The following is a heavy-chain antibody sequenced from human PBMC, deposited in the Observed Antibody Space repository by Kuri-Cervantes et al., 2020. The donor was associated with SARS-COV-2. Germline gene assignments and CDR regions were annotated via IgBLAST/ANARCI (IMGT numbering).Heavy chain of an antibody. J-gene: IGHJ4*02. Sequence: ETLSLTCAASGFTFEDYAMHWVRQAPGKGLEWVSLISWDGGSTYYADSVKGRFTISRDNSKNSLYLQMNSLRAEDTALYYCAKANTGIAAAGPLFDYWGQGTLVTVSS. V-gene: IGHV3-43D*03. CDR1: GFTFEDYA. CDR3: AKANTGIAAAGPLFDY. CDR2: ISWDGGST. D-gene: IGHD6-13*01.